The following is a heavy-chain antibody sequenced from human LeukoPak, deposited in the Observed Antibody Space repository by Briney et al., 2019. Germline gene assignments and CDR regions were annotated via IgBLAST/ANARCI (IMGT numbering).Heavy chain of an antibody. CDR3: ARDDAAMQCGDYVHYYGMDV. Sequence: SVKVSCKASGGTFSSYAISWVRQAPGQGLEWMGGIIPIFGTANYAQKFQGRVTITADESTSTAYMELSSLRSEDTAVYYCARDDAAMQCGDYVHYYGMDVWGQGTTVTVSS. CDR2: IIPIFGTA. CDR1: GGTFSSYA. D-gene: IGHD4-17*01. J-gene: IGHJ6*02. V-gene: IGHV1-69*13.